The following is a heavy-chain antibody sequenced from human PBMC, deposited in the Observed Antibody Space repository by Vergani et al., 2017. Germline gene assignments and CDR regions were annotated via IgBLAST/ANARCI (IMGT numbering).Heavy chain of an antibody. J-gene: IGHJ4*02. Sequence: EVQLVESGGGLVQPGGSLRLSCAASGFTFSSYSMNWVRQAPGKGLEWVSYISSSSSTIYYTDSVKGRFTISRDKDKNSLYLQMNSLRAEDTAVYYCAKERWLLDGLYVYYFDYWGQGTLVTVSS. CDR2: ISSSSSTI. CDR1: GFTFSSYS. D-gene: IGHD3-22*01. V-gene: IGHV3-48*01. CDR3: AKERWLLDGLYVYYFDY.